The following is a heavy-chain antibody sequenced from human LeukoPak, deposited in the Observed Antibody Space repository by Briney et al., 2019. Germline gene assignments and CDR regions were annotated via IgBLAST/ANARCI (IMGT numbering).Heavy chain of an antibody. CDR3: ARDSSGTLSGGGWFDP. J-gene: IGHJ5*02. CDR2: IYYSGST. Sequence: SETLSLTCTVSGSSISSYYWSWIRQPPGKGLEWIGYIYYSGSTNYNPSLKSRVTISVDTSKNQFSLNLTSVTAADTAVYYCARDSSGTLSGGGWFDPWGQGTLVTVSS. D-gene: IGHD6-19*01. CDR1: GSSISSYY. V-gene: IGHV4-59*12.